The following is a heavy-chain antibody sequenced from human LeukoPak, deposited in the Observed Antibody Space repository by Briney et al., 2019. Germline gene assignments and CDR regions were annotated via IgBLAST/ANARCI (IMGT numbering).Heavy chain of an antibody. V-gene: IGHV4-59*08. CDR3: ARQDYHSGSWNWFDP. J-gene: IGHJ5*02. D-gene: IGHD3-10*01. CDR1: GGSISGYC. CDR2: IYSSGTS. Sequence: NPSERHSLICSVSGGSISGYCWSWTRQPPGKGLEWIAYIYSSGTSNSNPSLMSRVTISVETSKNQFSLKLSSVTAADTAVYYCARQDYHSGSWNWFDPWRKGNLHTVSS.